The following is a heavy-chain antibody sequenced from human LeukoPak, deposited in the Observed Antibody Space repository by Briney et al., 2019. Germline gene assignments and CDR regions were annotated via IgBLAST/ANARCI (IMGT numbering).Heavy chain of an antibody. CDR2: ISAYNGNT. CDR1: GYTFTGYY. D-gene: IGHD5-18*01. V-gene: IGHV1-18*04. CDR3: ARVHSYGYPDDYYYYMDV. Sequence: ASVKVSCKASGYTFTGYYMHWVRQAPGQGLEWMGWISAYNGNTNYAQKLQGRVTMTTDTSTSTAYMELRSLRSDDTAVYYCARVHSYGYPDDYYYYMDVWGKGTTVTVSS. J-gene: IGHJ6*03.